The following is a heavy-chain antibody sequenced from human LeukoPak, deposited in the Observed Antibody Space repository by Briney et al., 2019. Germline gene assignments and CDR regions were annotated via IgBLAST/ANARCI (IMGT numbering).Heavy chain of an antibody. J-gene: IGHJ4*02. D-gene: IGHD1-26*01. CDR1: GFTFGPYT. V-gene: IGHV3-48*04. CDR2: IGSSSDTI. CDR3: ASGMRVGPNI. Sequence: GGSLRLSCAASGFTFGPYTMNWVRQAPGKGLEWVSYIGSSSDTIYYADSVKGRFTISRDNAKNSLYLQMNSLRVEDTAVYYCASGMRVGPNIWGQGTLVTVSS.